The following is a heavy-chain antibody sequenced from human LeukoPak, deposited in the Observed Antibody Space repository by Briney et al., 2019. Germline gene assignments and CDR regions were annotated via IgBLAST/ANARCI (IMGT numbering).Heavy chain of an antibody. V-gene: IGHV3-23*01. CDR3: AKEGRCSSCYSYYMDV. D-gene: IGHD2-2*01. J-gene: IGHJ6*03. CDR2: MSGRGGST. CDR1: GFTFSNYA. Sequence: GGXLRLSCAASGFTFSNYAMSWVRQAPGKGLEWVSVMSGRGGSTYYSDSVKGRFTISRDNSKSTLYLQLNRLRAEDTAVYYCAKEGRCSSCYSYYMDVWGKGTTVTVSS.